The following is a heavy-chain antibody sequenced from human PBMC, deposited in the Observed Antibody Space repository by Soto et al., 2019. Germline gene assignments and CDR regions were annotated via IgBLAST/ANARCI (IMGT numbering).Heavy chain of an antibody. CDR3: AHRRPYSNSPEYFFDY. Sequence: SGPTLVNPTQTLTLTCTFSGFSLSTSGVDVGWIRQPPGKALEWLALIYWDDDKRYSPSLKSRLTITKDTSKNQVVLTMTNMDPLDTAIYYCAHRRPYSNSPEYFFDYWGQGTLVTVSS. CDR2: IYWDDDK. J-gene: IGHJ4*02. V-gene: IGHV2-5*02. D-gene: IGHD6-6*01. CDR1: GFSLSTSGVD.